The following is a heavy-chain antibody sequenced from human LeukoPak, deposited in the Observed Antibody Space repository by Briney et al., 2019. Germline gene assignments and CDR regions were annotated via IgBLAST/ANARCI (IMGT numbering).Heavy chain of an antibody. J-gene: IGHJ3*02. CDR2: VWYDGSIK. CDR3: ARDRSSGYDDAFDI. CDR1: GFTFSNYG. Sequence: PGGSLRLSCAASGFTFSNYGMHWVRQAPGEGLEWVAVVWYDGSIKYYEDSEKGRFTISRDNSKNTLYLQMNSLRAEDTAVYYCARDRSSGYDDAFDIWGQGTMVTVSS. V-gene: IGHV3-33*01. D-gene: IGHD5-12*01.